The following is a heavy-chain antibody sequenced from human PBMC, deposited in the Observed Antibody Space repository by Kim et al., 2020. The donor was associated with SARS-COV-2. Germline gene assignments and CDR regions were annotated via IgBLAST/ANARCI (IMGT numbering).Heavy chain of an antibody. Sequence: SETLSLTCTVSGGSISSYYWSWIRQPPGKGLEWIGYIYYSGSTNYNPSLKSRVTISVDTSKNQFSLKLSSVTAADTAVYYCARGTYYYDSSGWGFLDYWGQGTLVTVSS. D-gene: IGHD3-22*01. CDR2: IYYSGST. J-gene: IGHJ4*02. CDR3: ARGTYYYDSSGWGFLDY. CDR1: GGSISSYY. V-gene: IGHV4-59*13.